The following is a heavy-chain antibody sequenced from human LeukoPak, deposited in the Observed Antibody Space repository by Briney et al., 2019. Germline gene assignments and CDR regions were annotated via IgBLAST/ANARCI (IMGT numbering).Heavy chain of an antibody. CDR2: IWYDGSNK. Sequence: AGGSLRLSCAASGFTFSSYGMHWVRQAPGKGLEWVAVIWYDGSNKYYADSVKGRFTISRDNSKNTLYLQMNSLRAEDTAVYYCARRGRDTAIAYYYYMDVWGKGTTVTVSS. CDR3: ARRGRDTAIAYYYYMDV. D-gene: IGHD5-18*01. J-gene: IGHJ6*03. V-gene: IGHV3-33*01. CDR1: GFTFSSYG.